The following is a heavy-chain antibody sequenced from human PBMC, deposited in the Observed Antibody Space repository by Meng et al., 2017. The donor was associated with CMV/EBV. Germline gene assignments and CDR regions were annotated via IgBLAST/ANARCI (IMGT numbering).Heavy chain of an antibody. J-gene: IGHJ6*02. CDR3: VRVGALPTFYGMDV. V-gene: IGHV3-30*04. D-gene: IGHD1-1*01. CDR2: ISYDGSNK. Sequence: GESLKISCAASGFTFSSYAMHWVRQAPGKGLEWVAVISYDGSNKYYADSVKGRFTISRDNSKNTLYLQMNSLRAEDTAVYYCVRVGALPTFYGMDVWGQGTTVTVS. CDR1: GFTFSSYA.